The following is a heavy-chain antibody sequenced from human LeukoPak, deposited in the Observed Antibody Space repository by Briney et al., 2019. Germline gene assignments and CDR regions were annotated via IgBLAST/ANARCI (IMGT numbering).Heavy chain of an antibody. CDR3: ARSQSGSYFWNY. D-gene: IGHD1-26*01. J-gene: IGHJ4*02. Sequence: SETLSLTCAVSGGPFRGFFWSWIRQAPGKGLEWIAEVSHGGTSNYNPSLKSRVTISVDTSKNQFSLKLSSVTAADTAVYYCARSQSGSYFWNYWGQGTLVTVSS. CDR1: GGPFRGFF. CDR2: VSHGGTS. V-gene: IGHV4-34*01.